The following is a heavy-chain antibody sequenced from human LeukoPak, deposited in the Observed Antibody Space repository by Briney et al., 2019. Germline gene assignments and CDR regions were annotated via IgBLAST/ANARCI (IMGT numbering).Heavy chain of an antibody. J-gene: IGHJ6*02. V-gene: IGHV3-7*01. D-gene: IGHD3-22*01. CDR1: GFTFSSYW. CDR2: IKQDGSEK. Sequence: GGSLRLSCAASGFTFSSYWMSWVRQAPGKGLEWVANIKQDGSEKYYVDSVKGRFTISRDNAKNSLYLQMNSLRAEDTAVYYCARDAGGGYDRMANFYGMDVWGQGTTVTVSS. CDR3: ARDAGGGYDRMANFYGMDV.